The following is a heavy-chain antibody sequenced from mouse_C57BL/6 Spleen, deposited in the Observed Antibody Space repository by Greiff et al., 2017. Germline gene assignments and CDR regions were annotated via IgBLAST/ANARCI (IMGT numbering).Heavy chain of an antibody. CDR1: GYTFTSYW. V-gene: IGHV1-74*01. J-gene: IGHJ1*03. CDR3: ATDCPVDV. Sequence: QVHVKQSGAELVKPGASVKVSCKASGYTFTSYWMHWVKQRPGQGLEWIGRIHPSDSDTNYNQKFKGKATLTVDKSSSPAYLQLRSLTSEDTAVYYCATDCPVDVWGTGTTVTVSS. CDR2: IHPSDSDT.